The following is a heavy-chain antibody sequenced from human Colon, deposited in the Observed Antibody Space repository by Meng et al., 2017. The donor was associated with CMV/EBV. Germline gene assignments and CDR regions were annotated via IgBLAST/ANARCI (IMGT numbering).Heavy chain of an antibody. V-gene: IGHV3-23*01. CDR2: IVGGGGSRT. J-gene: IGHJ6*02. CDR3: AKREYCSGSSCYTLNYYYYAVDV. D-gene: IGHD2-15*01. Sequence: GGSLRLSCATSGFTFDNYAMSWVRQAPGKGLEWVSAIVGGGGSRTYYADSVKGRFTISRGNSKSTLYLQINSARVEDTAVYYCAKREYCSGSSCYTLNYYYYAVDVWGQGTTVTVSS. CDR1: GFTFDNYA.